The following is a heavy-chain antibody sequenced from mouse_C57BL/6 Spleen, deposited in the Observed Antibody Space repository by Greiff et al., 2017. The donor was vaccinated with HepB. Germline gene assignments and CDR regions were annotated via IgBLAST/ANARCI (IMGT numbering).Heavy chain of an antibody. CDR3: ARGRSRDYFDY. CDR1: GYTFTDYN. CDR2: INPNNGGT. Sequence: EVKLMESGPELVKPGASVKMSCKASGYTFTDYNMHWVKQSHGKSLEWIGYINPNNGGTSYNQKFKGKATLTVNKSSSTAYMELRSLTSEDSAVYYCARGRSRDYFDYWGQGTTLTVSS. V-gene: IGHV1-22*01. J-gene: IGHJ2*01. D-gene: IGHD6-2*01.